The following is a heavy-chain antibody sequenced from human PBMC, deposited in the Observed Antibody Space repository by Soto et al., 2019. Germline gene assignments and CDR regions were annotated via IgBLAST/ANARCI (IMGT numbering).Heavy chain of an antibody. CDR3: TRMGIAAAGRSWFDP. Sequence: PGGSLRLSCTSSGFNFGDYPMSWVRQAPGKGLEWVGFIRSKAYGGTTEYAASVKGRLTISRDDSKSIAYLQMNSLKTEDTAVYYCTRMGIAAAGRSWFDPWGQGTLVTVSS. CDR1: GFNFGDYP. D-gene: IGHD6-13*01. J-gene: IGHJ5*02. CDR2: IRSKAYGGTT. V-gene: IGHV3-49*04.